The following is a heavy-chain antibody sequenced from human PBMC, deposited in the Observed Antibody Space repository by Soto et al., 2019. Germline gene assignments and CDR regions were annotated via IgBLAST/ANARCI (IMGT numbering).Heavy chain of an antibody. Sequence: GGSLRLSCAASGFTFSSYGMHWVRQAPGKGLEWVAVIWYDGSNKYYADSVKGRFTISRDNSKNTLYLQMNSLRAEDTAVYYCARGTSGYSYGYFTPTADFDYWGQGTLVTVSS. CDR2: IWYDGSNK. D-gene: IGHD5-18*01. V-gene: IGHV3-33*08. CDR3: ARGTSGYSYGYFTPTADFDY. J-gene: IGHJ4*02. CDR1: GFTFSSYG.